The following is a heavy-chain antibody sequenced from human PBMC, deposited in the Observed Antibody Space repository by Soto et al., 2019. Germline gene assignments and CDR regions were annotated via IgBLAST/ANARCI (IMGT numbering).Heavy chain of an antibody. CDR2: ISAYNGNT. D-gene: IGHD3-22*01. V-gene: IGHV1-18*01. CDR3: ARSSEAYYDSSGYYSYYYGMDV. Sequence: ASVKVSCKASGYTFTSYGISWVRQAPGQGLEWMGWISAYNGNTNYAQKLQGRVTMTTDTSTSTAYMELRSLRSDDTAVYYCARSSEAYYDSSGYYSYYYGMDVWGQGTTVTVSS. J-gene: IGHJ6*02. CDR1: GYTFTSYG.